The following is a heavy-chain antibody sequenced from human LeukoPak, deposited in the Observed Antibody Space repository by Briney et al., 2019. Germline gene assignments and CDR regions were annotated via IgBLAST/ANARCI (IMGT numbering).Heavy chain of an antibody. D-gene: IGHD3-16*01. J-gene: IGHJ4*02. CDR1: GFTFSSYG. V-gene: IGHV3-30*18. CDR3: AKDRGLRFPWDY. Sequence: PGRSLRLSCAASGFTFSSYGMHWVRQAPGKGLEWVAVISYDGSNKYYADSVKGRLTISRDNSKNTLYLQMNSLRAEHTAVYYCAKDRGLRFPWDYWGQGTLVTVSS. CDR2: ISYDGSNK.